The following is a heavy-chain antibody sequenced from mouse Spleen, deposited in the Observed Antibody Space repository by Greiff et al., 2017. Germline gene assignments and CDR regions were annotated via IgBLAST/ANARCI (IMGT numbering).Heavy chain of an antibody. Sequence: VQLVESWAELVKPGASVKISCKASGYAFSSYWMNWVKQRPGKGLEWIGQIYPGDGDTNYNGKFKGKATLTADKSSSTAYMQLSSLTSEDSAVYFCAITTVVATGAMDYWGQGTSVTVSS. D-gene: IGHD1-1*01. CDR2: IYPGDGDT. CDR1: GYAFSSYW. V-gene: IGHV1-80*01. J-gene: IGHJ4*01. CDR3: AITTVVATGAMDY.